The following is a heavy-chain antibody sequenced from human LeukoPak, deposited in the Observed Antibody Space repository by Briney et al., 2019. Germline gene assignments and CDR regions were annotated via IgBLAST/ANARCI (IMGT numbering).Heavy chain of an antibody. D-gene: IGHD6-19*01. CDR1: GFTFSSYA. Sequence: GGSLRLSCAASGFTFSSYAMSWVRQAPGKGPEWVSAISGSGGSTYYADSVKGRFTISRDNAKNSLYLQMNSLRAEDTAVYYCARVLPRAVAGTSVSDYWGQGTLVTVSS. V-gene: IGHV3-23*01. CDR3: ARVLPRAVAGTSVSDY. J-gene: IGHJ4*02. CDR2: ISGSGGST.